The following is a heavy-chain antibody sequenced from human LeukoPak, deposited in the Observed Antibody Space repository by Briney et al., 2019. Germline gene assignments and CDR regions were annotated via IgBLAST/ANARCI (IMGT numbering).Heavy chain of an antibody. D-gene: IGHD2-2*01. CDR3: ARDCSSTSCYGGFDY. V-gene: IGHV3-48*01. CDR1: GFTFSSYS. J-gene: IGHJ4*02. CDR2: ISSSSSTI. Sequence: GGSLRLSCAASGFTFSSYSMNWVRQAPGRGLEWVSYISSSSSTIYYADSVKGRFTISRDNAKNSLYLQMNSLRAEDTAVYYCARDCSSTSCYGGFDYWGQGTLVTVSS.